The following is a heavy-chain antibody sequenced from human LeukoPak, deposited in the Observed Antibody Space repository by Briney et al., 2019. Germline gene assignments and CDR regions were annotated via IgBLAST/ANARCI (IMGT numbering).Heavy chain of an antibody. CDR3: ARGQNYYDSSGYYHPFYDY. CDR2: IYSGGST. V-gene: IGHV3-53*01. D-gene: IGHD3-22*01. Sequence: GGSLRLSCAASGFTVSSNYMSWVRQAPGKGLEWVSVIYSGGSTYYADSVKGRFTISRDNSKNTLYLQMNSLRAEDTAVYYCARGQNYYDSSGYYHPFYDYWGQGTLVTVSP. CDR1: GFTVSSNY. J-gene: IGHJ4*02.